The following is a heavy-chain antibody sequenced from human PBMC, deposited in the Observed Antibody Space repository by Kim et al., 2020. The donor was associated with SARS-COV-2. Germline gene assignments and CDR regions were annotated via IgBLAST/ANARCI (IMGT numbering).Heavy chain of an antibody. D-gene: IGHD3-10*01. V-gene: IGHV5-10-1*01. CDR3: ARRYYGSGSSQNAFDI. J-gene: IGHJ3*02. Sequence: GESLKISCKGSGYSFTSYWISWVRQMPGKGLEWMGRIDPSDSYTNYSPSFQGHVTISADKSISTAYLQWSSLKASDTAMYYCARRYYGSGSSQNAFDIWGQGTMVTVSS. CDR1: GYSFTSYW. CDR2: IDPSDSYT.